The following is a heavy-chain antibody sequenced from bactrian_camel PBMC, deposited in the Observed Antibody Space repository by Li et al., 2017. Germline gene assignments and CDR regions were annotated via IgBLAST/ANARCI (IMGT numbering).Heavy chain of an antibody. CDR1: GVTYNSYC. J-gene: IGHJ4*01. V-gene: IGHV3S31*01. CDR2: IDSDDGSA. CDR3: AAYEMATKTPFAY. D-gene: IGHD2*01. Sequence: VQLVESGGGLVQPGGSLTLSCVASGVTYNSYCMGWFRQPPGNEREGVAVIDSDDGSADFTDAVKGRFTISRDHTKNSLTLRMNNLKPEDTAIYYCAAYEMATKTPFAYWGQGTQVTVS.